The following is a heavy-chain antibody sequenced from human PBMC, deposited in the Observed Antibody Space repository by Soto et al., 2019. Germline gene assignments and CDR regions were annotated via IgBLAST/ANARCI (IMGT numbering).Heavy chain of an antibody. Sequence: GGSLRLSCAASGFTFSNAWMSWVRQATGKGLEWIGRIKGETDGGTTDYAAPVKGRFTISRDHSKDTLYLHMNSLKTEDTAVYYCTTGLSNGYYNFDYWGQGTPVTVSS. CDR1: GFTFSNAW. J-gene: IGHJ4*02. CDR3: TTGLSNGYYNFDY. CDR2: IKGETDGGTT. D-gene: IGHD3-22*01. V-gene: IGHV3-15*01.